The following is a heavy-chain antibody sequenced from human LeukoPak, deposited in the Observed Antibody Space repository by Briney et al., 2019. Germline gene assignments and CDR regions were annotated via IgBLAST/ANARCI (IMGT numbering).Heavy chain of an antibody. CDR1: GFTFSSYA. Sequence: GGSLRLSCAASGFTFSSYAMSWVRQAPGKGLEGVSAISGSGGSTYYADSVKGRFTISRDNSKTTLYLPMNSLRAEDTAVYYCAKYHGRPYYFDYWGQGTLVTVSS. CDR2: ISGSGGST. CDR3: AKYHGRPYYFDY. J-gene: IGHJ4*02. V-gene: IGHV3-23*01. D-gene: IGHD1-14*01.